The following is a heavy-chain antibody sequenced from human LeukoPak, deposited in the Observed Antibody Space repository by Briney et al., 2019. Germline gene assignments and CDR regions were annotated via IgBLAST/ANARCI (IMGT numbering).Heavy chain of an antibody. Sequence: GGSLRLSCAASGFTFSKFAMSWVRQAPGKGLEWVSGISASGDSTYYADSVKGRITISRDNSKNTLYLQMNSLRAEDTAVYYCADYDSSGYYAEYFQHWGQGTLVTVSS. D-gene: IGHD3-22*01. CDR3: ADYDSSGYYAEYFQH. V-gene: IGHV3-23*01. CDR2: ISASGDST. J-gene: IGHJ1*01. CDR1: GFTFSKFA.